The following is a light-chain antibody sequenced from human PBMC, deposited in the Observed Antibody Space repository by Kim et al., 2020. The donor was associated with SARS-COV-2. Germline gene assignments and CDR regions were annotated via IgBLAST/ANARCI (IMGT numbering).Light chain of an antibody. CDR2: GAF. CDR1: QSVNNN. CDR3: QQYNIWYT. V-gene: IGKV3-15*01. J-gene: IGKJ2*01. Sequence: EIVMTQSPATLSVSPGERATLSCRASQSVNNNLAWYQQKPGQAPRLLIHGAFTRATGIPARFSGSGSGTEFTLTISSLQSEDFAVYYCQQYNIWYTFGQGTKMEI.